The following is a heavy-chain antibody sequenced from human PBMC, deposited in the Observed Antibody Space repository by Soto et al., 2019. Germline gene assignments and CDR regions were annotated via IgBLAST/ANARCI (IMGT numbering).Heavy chain of an antibody. Sequence: GXSVKVSCKASGYTFTSYDSNWVRQAPGQGLEWMGWMNPNSGNTGYAQKFQGRVTMTRNTSISTAYMELSSLRSEDTAVYYCARGGRAKNPGYYYDSSGYYLAPNYWGQGTLVTVSS. CDR1: GYTFTSYD. J-gene: IGHJ4*02. CDR2: MNPNSGNT. CDR3: ARGGRAKNPGYYYDSSGYYLAPNY. D-gene: IGHD3-22*01. V-gene: IGHV1-8*01.